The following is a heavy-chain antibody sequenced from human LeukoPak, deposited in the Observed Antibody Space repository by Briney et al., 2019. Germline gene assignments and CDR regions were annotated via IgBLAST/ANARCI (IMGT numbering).Heavy chain of an antibody. J-gene: IGHJ5*02. D-gene: IGHD3-9*01. Sequence: PGGSLRLSCAASGFTFSNFWMHWVRQAPGKGLEYVSAISSNGGSTYYADSVKGRFTISRDNSKNTLYLQMSSLRAEDTAVYYCVKSDRLRYFDWLLYAWGQGTLVTVSS. V-gene: IGHV3-64D*06. CDR1: GFTFSNFW. CDR3: VKSDRLRYFDWLLYA. CDR2: ISSNGGST.